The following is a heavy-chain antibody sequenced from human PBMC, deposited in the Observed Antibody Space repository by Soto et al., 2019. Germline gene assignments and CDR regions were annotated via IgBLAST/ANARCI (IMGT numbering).Heavy chain of an antibody. V-gene: IGHV1-2*04. J-gene: IGHJ6*02. D-gene: IGHD6-13*01. Sequence: ASVKVSCKASGYTFTGYYMHWVRQAPGQGLEWMGWINPNSGGTNYAQKFQGWVTMTRDTSISTAYMELSRLRSDDTAVYYCARDGPAAAGHYYYYGMEVWGQGTTVTVS. CDR1: GYTFTGYY. CDR2: INPNSGGT. CDR3: ARDGPAAAGHYYYYGMEV.